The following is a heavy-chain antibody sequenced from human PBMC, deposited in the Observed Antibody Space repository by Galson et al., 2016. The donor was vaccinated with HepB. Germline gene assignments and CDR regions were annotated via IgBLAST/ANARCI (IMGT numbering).Heavy chain of an antibody. D-gene: IGHD2-15*01. CDR2: IIPIFGTA. V-gene: IGHV1-69*13. CDR3: ANGYCSGSYCYNSLYYYYGMDV. J-gene: IGHJ6*02. CDR1: GGSFSSYV. Sequence: SVKVSCKASGGSFSSYVISWVRQAPGQGLGWMGGIIPIFGTATYAQKFQARVTITADESTSTAYMELSSLRSEDTAVYYCANGYCSGSYCYNSLYYYYGMDVWGQGTTVTVSS.